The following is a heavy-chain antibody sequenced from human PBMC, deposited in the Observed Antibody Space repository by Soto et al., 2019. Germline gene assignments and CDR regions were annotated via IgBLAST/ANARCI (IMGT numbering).Heavy chain of an antibody. V-gene: IGHV5-10-1*01. J-gene: IGHJ6*02. CDR1: GYSFTSYW. D-gene: IGHD6-13*01. CDR3: ARHKRIAAAGNYYYYGMDV. CDR2: IDPSDSYT. Sequence: LKISCKGSGYSFTSYWISWVRQMPGKGLEWMGRIDPSDSYTNYSPSFQGHVTISADKSISTAYLQWSSLKASDTAMYYCARHKRIAAAGNYYYYGMDVWGQGTTVTVSS.